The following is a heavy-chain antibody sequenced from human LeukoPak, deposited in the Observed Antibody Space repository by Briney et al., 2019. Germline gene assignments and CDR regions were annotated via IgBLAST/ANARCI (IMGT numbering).Heavy chain of an antibody. Sequence: SETLSLTCTVSGGSISSKTYYWGWIRQPPGKGLEWIGSIYYSGSTYYNPSLKSRVTMSADTSKNQLSLKLSSVTAADTAVYYCARHPQWLVHFDYWGQGTLVTVSS. CDR1: GGSISSKTYY. J-gene: IGHJ4*02. CDR3: ARHPQWLVHFDY. D-gene: IGHD6-19*01. V-gene: IGHV4-39*01. CDR2: IYYSGST.